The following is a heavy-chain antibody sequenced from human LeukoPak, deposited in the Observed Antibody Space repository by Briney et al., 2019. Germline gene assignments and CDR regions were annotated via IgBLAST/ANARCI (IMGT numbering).Heavy chain of an antibody. V-gene: IGHV3-7*01. D-gene: IGHD3/OR15-3a*01. Sequence: DSVKCRFTISRDNAKNSLYLQMNPLGGEDPAVYYCARVGFEASGADFWGQGTLVTVSS. J-gene: IGHJ4*02. CDR3: ARVGFEASGADF.